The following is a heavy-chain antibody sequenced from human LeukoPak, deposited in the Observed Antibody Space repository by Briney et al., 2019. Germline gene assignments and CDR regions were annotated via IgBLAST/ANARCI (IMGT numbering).Heavy chain of an antibody. CDR3: ARVAKERVGGVYYFDY. V-gene: IGHV3-13*01. D-gene: IGHD1-1*01. J-gene: IGHJ4*02. CDR1: GFTFSDYD. Sequence: PGGSLRLSCAASGFTFSDYDMHWVRQATGKGLEWVSAIGTAGDTYYTGSVKGRFTISRENAKNSLYLQMNSLRAGDTAVHYCARVAKERVGGVYYFDYWGQGTPVTVSS. CDR2: IGTAGDT.